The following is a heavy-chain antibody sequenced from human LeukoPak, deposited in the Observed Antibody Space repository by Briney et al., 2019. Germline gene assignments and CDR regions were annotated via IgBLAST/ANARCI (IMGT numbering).Heavy chain of an antibody. J-gene: IGHJ3*02. CDR3: ARWTLHDAFDI. CDR2: VNLQGST. D-gene: IGHD2-15*01. V-gene: IGHV4-4*02. Sequence: SETLSLTCGVSGGSISNTNWWTWVRQPPGKGLGWIGEVNLQGSTNYNPSLKSRVAISVDKSKNQFSLKLSSVTAADTAVYYCARWTLHDAFDIWGQGTMVTVSS. CDR1: GGSISNTNW.